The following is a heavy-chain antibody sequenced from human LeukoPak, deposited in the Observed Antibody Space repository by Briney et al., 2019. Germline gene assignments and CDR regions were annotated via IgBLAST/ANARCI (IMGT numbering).Heavy chain of an antibody. Sequence: PGGSLRLSCATSGYTFSNSDMHWVRQAPGKGLEWVAFLRSDGSNEDYAESVEGRFTISRDNSKNTLFLQMNSLRAEDTAVYYCARDGDYYGSGSYYLWFDPWGQGTLVTVSS. CDR2: LRSDGSNE. CDR3: ARDGDYYGSGSYYLWFDP. CDR1: GYTFSNSD. J-gene: IGHJ5*02. D-gene: IGHD3-10*01. V-gene: IGHV3-30*02.